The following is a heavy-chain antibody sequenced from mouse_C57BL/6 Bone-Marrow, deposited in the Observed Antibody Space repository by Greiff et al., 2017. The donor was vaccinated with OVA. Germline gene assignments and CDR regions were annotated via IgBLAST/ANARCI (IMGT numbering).Heavy chain of an antibody. CDR3: ARKGYYYGSSGYFDV. CDR2: IYPGSGST. V-gene: IGHV1-55*01. CDR1: GYTFTSYW. D-gene: IGHD1-1*01. Sequence: QVQLKQSGAELVKPGASVKMSCKASGYTFTSYWITWVKQRPGQGLEWIGDIYPGSGSTNYNEKFKSKATLTVDTSSSTAYMQLSSLTSEDSAVYYCARKGYYYGSSGYFDVWGTGTTVTVSS. J-gene: IGHJ1*03.